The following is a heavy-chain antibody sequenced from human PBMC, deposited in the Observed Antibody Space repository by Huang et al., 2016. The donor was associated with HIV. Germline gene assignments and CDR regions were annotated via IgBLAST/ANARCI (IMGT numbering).Heavy chain of an antibody. Sequence: QVQLVQSGAEVKKPGSSVKVSCKASGGTFSSYAISWVRQAPGQGREWRGGISPIFGTANYTQKFQGRVTMTADESTSTAYMELSSLRSEDTAVYYCARVESRRYYDSSGYYYWGQGTLVTVSS. V-gene: IGHV1-69*01. D-gene: IGHD3-22*01. J-gene: IGHJ4*02. CDR1: GGTFSSYA. CDR3: ARVESRRYYDSSGYYY. CDR2: ISPIFGTA.